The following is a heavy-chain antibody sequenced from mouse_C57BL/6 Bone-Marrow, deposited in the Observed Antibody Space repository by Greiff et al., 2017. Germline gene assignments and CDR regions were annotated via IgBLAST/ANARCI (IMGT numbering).Heavy chain of an antibody. J-gene: IGHJ4*01. Sequence: QVQLQQPGAELVKPGASVKMSCKASGYTFTSYWITWVKQRPGQGLEWIGDIYPGSGSTNYNEKFKSKATLTVDTSSSTAYMQLSSLTSEDSAVYYCAGEKGNFDSYATECWGQRTSVTISS. CDR3: AGEKGNFDSYATEC. V-gene: IGHV1-55*01. CDR2: IYPGSGST. CDR1: GYTFTSYW.